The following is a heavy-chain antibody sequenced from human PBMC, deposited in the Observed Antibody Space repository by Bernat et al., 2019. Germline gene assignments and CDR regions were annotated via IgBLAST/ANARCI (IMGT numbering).Heavy chain of an antibody. Sequence: QVQLQESGPGLVKPSETLSLTCTVSGGSISSYYWSWIRQPPGKGLEWIGYIYYSGSTNYNPSLKSRVTISVDTSKNQFSLKLSSVTAADTAVYYCATGEHGGNQYFDPWGQGTLVTVSS. CDR3: ATGEHGGNQYFDP. D-gene: IGHD4-23*01. CDR2: IYYSGST. J-gene: IGHJ5*02. V-gene: IGHV4-59*08. CDR1: GGSISSYY.